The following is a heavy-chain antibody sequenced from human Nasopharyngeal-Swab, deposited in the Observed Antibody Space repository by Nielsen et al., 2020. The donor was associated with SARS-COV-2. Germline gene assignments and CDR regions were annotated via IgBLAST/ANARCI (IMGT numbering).Heavy chain of an antibody. D-gene: IGHD3-3*01. CDR2: ISAYNGNK. Sequence: ASVKVSCKASGYTFTSYGISWVRQAPGQGVEWMGWISAYNGNKKYAQKLQGRVTMTTDTSTSTAYMELRSLRSDDTAVYYCARDSLYYDFWSGSDYYYYGMDVWGQGTTVTVSS. J-gene: IGHJ6*02. V-gene: IGHV1-18*01. CDR1: GYTFTSYG. CDR3: ARDSLYYDFWSGSDYYYYGMDV.